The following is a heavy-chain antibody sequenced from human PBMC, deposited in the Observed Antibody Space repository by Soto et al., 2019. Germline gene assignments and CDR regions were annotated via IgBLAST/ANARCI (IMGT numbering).Heavy chain of an antibody. Sequence: QVQLVQSGAEVKKPGASVKVSCKASGYTFTDYTIQWVRQAPGQRPEWMGWINAGDGHTTYSQKFQGRVTISRDTSASTAYMELRSLRSEDTAVYYCAREDGLGTFQRGDLDNWGQGTLVTVSS. CDR2: INAGDGHT. CDR1: GYTFTDYT. V-gene: IGHV1-3*01. J-gene: IGHJ4*02. D-gene: IGHD3-10*01. CDR3: AREDGLGTFQRGDLDN.